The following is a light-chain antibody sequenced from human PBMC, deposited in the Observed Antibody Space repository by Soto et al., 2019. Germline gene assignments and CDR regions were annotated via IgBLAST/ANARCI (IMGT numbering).Light chain of an antibody. J-gene: IGKJ2*02. CDR2: KAS. CDR1: QSISSW. V-gene: IGKV1-5*03. CDR3: QQYNSPMCT. Sequence: DIQMTQSPSTLSASVGDRVTITCRASQSISSWLAWYQQKPGKAPKLLIYKASSIESGVPSRFSGSGSGTEFTLTISSLQPDDFATYYCQQYNSPMCTFGQGTKLEIK.